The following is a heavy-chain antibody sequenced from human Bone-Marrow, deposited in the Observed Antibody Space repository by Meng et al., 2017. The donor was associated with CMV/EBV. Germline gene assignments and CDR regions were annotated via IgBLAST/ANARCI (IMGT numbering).Heavy chain of an antibody. CDR1: GYTFTGYY. Sequence: QVQRVESGAEVKKPGASVKVSCKASGYTFTGYYMHWVQQAPGQGLEWMGWINPNSGGTNYAQKFQGRVTMTRDTSISTAYMELSRLRSDDTAVYYCSYGSGSYYPFDYWGQGTLVTVSS. D-gene: IGHD3-10*01. V-gene: IGHV1-2*02. CDR2: INPNSGGT. CDR3: SYGSGSYYPFDY. J-gene: IGHJ4*02.